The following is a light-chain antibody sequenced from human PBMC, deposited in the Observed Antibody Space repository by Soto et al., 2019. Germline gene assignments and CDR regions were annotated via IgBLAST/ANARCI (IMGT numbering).Light chain of an antibody. Sequence: DIQMTQSPSTLSASVGDRVTITCRASQSISSWLAWYQQKPGKAPKLLIYDASSLESGVPSRFSGSGSGTEFTLTISSLQPDDFATYYCQQYNSRFGQGTKVDIK. J-gene: IGKJ1*01. V-gene: IGKV1-5*01. CDR1: QSISSW. CDR2: DAS. CDR3: QQYNSR.